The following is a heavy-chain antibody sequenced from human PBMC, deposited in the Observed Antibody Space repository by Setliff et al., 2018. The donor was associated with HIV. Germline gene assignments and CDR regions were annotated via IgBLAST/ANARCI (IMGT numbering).Heavy chain of an antibody. J-gene: IGHJ5*02. V-gene: IGHV1-69*13. CDR3: ARGRRVVPAAESNWFDP. Sequence: ASVKVSCKASGYTFTSFAISWVRQAPGQGLEWMGEIIPVFGTLNYAQKFQGRVTITADELTGTAYMDLTNLRPEDTAVYYCARGRRVVPAAESNWFDPWGQGTLVTVSS. D-gene: IGHD2-2*01. CDR1: GYTFTSFA. CDR2: IIPVFGTL.